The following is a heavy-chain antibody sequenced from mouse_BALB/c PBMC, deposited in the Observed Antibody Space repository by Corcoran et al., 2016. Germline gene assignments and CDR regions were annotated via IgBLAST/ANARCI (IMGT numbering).Heavy chain of an antibody. CDR3: ARRDYYGSSPSDY. J-gene: IGHJ2*01. V-gene: IGHV1-18*01. CDR2: INPNNGGT. CDR1: GYTFTDYN. D-gene: IGHD1-1*01. Sequence: EVLLQQSAPELVKPGSSVKIPCKASGYTFTDYNMDSVKQSHGKSLEWIGDINPNNGGTIYNQKFKGKATLTVDKSSSTAYMELRSLTSEDTAVYYCARRDYYGSSPSDYWGQGTTLTVSS.